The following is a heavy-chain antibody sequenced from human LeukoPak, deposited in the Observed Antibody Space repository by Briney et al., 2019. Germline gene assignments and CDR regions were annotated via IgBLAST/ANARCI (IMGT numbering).Heavy chain of an antibody. D-gene: IGHD2-2*01. CDR1: GHTFTSYG. Sequence: ASVKVSCKASGHTFTSYGISWVRQAPGQGLEWMGWISAYNGNTNYAQKLQGRVTMTTDTSTSTAYMELRSLRSDDTAVYYCARDRFEVVVVPAAILWFDPWGQGTLVTVSS. J-gene: IGHJ5*02. CDR3: ARDRFEVVVVPAAILWFDP. V-gene: IGHV1-18*01. CDR2: ISAYNGNT.